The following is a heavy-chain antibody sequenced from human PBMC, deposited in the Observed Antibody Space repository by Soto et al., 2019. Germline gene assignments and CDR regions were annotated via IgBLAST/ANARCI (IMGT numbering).Heavy chain of an antibody. Sequence: QVQLQESGPGLVKPSQTLSLTCIFSGDSITSGNYYWSWIRQHPGKGLEWIGYIHHSGNTYYIPSLNSRLSLSMDTSKNQFSLQLSSVTAADTSLYYCARPNYDIFTGFSGFDIWGQGTMVTVSS. D-gene: IGHD3-9*01. J-gene: IGHJ3*02. CDR3: ARPNYDIFTGFSGFDI. V-gene: IGHV4-31*03. CDR2: IHHSGNT. CDR1: GDSITSGNYY.